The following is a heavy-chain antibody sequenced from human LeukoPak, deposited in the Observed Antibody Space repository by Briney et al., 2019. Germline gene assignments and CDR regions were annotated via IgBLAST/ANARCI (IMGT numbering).Heavy chain of an antibody. CDR3: ARVSGSYYSY. D-gene: IGHD1-26*01. J-gene: IGHJ4*02. Sequence: SQTLSLTCTVSGGSISSGDFYWSWIRQPPGKGLVWIGYIYYSGSTYYNPSLKSRVTISVDTSKNQFSLKLSSVTAADTAVYYCARVSGSYYSYWGQGTLVTVSS. CDR1: GGSISSGDFY. CDR2: IYYSGST. V-gene: IGHV4-30-4*01.